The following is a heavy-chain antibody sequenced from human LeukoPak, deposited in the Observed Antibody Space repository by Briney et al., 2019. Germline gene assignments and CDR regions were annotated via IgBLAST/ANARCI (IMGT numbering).Heavy chain of an antibody. J-gene: IGHJ4*02. CDR1: GYTFTGYY. Sequence: ASVKVSCKASGYTFTGYYMHWVRQAPGQGLEWMGWINPNSGGTNYAQKFQGRVTMTRDTSISTAYMELSRLRSDDTAVYYCARVSTYGDYPDYWGQGTLVTVSS. CDR3: ARVSTYGDYPDY. V-gene: IGHV1-2*02. CDR2: INPNSGGT. D-gene: IGHD4-17*01.